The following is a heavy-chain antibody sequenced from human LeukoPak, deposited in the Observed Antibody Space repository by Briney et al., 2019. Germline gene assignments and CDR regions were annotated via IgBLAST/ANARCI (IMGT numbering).Heavy chain of an antibody. CDR3: ARFSMVRGVPNWFDP. D-gene: IGHD3-10*01. CDR1: GGSISSYY. CDR2: IYTSGST. Sequence: SETLSLTCTVSGGSISSYYWSWIRQPAGKGLEWIGRIYTSGSTNYNPSLKSRVTMSVDTSKNQFSLKLSSVTAADTAVYYCARFSMVRGVPNWFDPWGQGTLVTVSS. V-gene: IGHV4-4*07. J-gene: IGHJ5*02.